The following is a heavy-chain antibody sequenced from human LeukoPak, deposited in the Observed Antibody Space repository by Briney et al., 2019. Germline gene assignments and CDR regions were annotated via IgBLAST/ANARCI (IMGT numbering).Heavy chain of an antibody. Sequence: PSETLSLTCTVSGYSISSGYYWGWIRQPPGKGLEWIASIYHSGSTYYNPSLKSRVTISVDTSKNQFSLKLSSVTAADTAVYYCARDLGVTMIVVRPDGAFDIWGQGTMVTVSS. CDR3: ARDLGVTMIVVRPDGAFDI. CDR2: IYHSGST. D-gene: IGHD3-22*01. CDR1: GYSISSGYY. V-gene: IGHV4-38-2*02. J-gene: IGHJ3*02.